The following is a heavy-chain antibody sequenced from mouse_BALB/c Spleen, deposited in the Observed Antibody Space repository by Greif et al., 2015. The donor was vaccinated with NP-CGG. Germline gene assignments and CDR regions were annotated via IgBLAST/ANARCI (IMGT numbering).Heavy chain of an antibody. CDR2: IDPANGNT. Sequence: EVMLVESGAELVKPGASVKLSCTASGFNIKDTYMHWVKQRPEQGLEWIGRIDPANGNTKYDPKFQGKATITADTSSNTAYLQLSSLTSEDTAGYYCAKNDGVAYWGQGTLVTVSA. J-gene: IGHJ3*01. CDR1: GFNIKDTY. D-gene: IGHD2-12*01. CDR3: AKNDGVAY. V-gene: IGHV14-3*02.